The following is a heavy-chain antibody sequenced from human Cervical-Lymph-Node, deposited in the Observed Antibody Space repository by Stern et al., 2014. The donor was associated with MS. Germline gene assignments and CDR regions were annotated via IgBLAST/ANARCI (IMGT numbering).Heavy chain of an antibody. CDR3: AKDITMVRGAIDY. V-gene: IGHV3-30*18. Sequence: EQLVEPGGGVVQPGRALRLSCTASGFTFNNYGLHWVRQAAGKGLEWVTVMSYDGSQKYYADYVKGRFTISRDNSKNTLYLQMNSLRTEDTAVYYCAKDITMVRGAIDYWGQGTQVTVSS. J-gene: IGHJ4*02. D-gene: IGHD3-10*01. CDR1: GFTFNNYG. CDR2: MSYDGSQK.